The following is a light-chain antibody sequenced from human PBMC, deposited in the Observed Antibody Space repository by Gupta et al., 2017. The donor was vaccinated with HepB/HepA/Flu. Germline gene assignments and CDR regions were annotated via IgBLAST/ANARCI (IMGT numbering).Light chain of an antibody. CDR2: DAS. J-gene: IGKJ2*01. CDR3: QQHENLPMYT. V-gene: IGKV1-33*01. Sequence: DIQMTQSPPSLSASVGDRVTITCQASQDISNYLNWYQQKPGKAPKLLIYDASNWETGVSSRFSGSGYGKDFTFTISSRQQEDIASYYCQQHENLPMYTFGQGTKLEIK. CDR1: QDISNY.